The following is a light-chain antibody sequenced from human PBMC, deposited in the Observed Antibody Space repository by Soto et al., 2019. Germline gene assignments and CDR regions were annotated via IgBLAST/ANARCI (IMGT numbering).Light chain of an antibody. Sequence: QPVLTQPPSASGTPGQRVSISCSGRYSNIGSNTVNWYQQLPGTAPKLLIYSDNQRPSGVPDRFSGSKSGTSASLAIGGLQSEDEADYYCAAWDDSLNGVVFGGGTKVTVL. J-gene: IGLJ2*01. CDR2: SDN. CDR1: YSNIGSNT. V-gene: IGLV1-44*01. CDR3: AAWDDSLNGVV.